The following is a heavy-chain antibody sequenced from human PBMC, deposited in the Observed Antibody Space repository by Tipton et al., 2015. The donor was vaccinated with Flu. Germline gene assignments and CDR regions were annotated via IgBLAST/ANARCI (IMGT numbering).Heavy chain of an antibody. V-gene: IGHV4-4*07. CDR2: THTNGNT. Sequence: TLSLTCNVSGGSINRYYWSWIRQSVGKGPEWIGRTHTNGNTNYNSSFGSRLTMSVDTSKSQFSMTLTSVTVADTAVYYCASGNFYDSSGYFAFWGQGTTVTVSS. CDR3: ASGNFYDSSGYFAF. D-gene: IGHD3-22*01. CDR1: GGSINRYY. J-gene: IGHJ6*02.